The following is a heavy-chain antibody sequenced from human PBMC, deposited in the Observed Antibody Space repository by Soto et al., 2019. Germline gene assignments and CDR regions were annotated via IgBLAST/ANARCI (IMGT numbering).Heavy chain of an antibody. CDR3: AKGGGDQLYCDY. D-gene: IGHD1-1*01. CDR1: GFTFSNYG. J-gene: IGHJ4*02. CDR2: ISHDGSNK. V-gene: IGHV3-30*18. Sequence: GGSLRLSCTVSGFTFSNYGMHWVRQAPGKGLEWVAIISHDGSNKYYAASVKDRFTISRDNSRNTLYLQMNSLGAEDTAVYYCAKGGGDQLYCDYWGQGTLVTVSS.